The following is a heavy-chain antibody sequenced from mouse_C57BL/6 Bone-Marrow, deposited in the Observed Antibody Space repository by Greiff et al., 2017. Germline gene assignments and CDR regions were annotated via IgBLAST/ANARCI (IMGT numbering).Heavy chain of an antibody. CDR2: IHPNSGST. D-gene: IGHD2-1*01. J-gene: IGHJ4*01. CDR3: ARFYGNYFYYAMDY. CDR1: GYTFTSYW. V-gene: IGHV1-64*01. Sequence: QVQLQQPGAELVKPGASVKLSCKASGYTFTSYWMHWVKQRPGQGLEWIGMIHPNSGSTNYNEKLKSKATLTVDKSSSTAYMQLSSLTSEDSAVYYCARFYGNYFYYAMDYWGQGTSVTVSS.